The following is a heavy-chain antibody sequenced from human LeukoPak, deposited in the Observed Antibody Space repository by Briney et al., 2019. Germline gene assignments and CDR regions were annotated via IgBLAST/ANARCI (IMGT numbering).Heavy chain of an antibody. V-gene: IGHV4-61*02. CDR1: GGSISSGSYY. J-gene: IGHJ4*02. CDR2: IYTSGST. CDR3: ARDRIVVLDY. Sequence: SQTLSLTCTVSGGSISSGSYYWSWIRQPAGTGLEWIGRIYTSGSTNYNPSLKSRVTISVDTSKNQFSLRLSSVTAADMAVYYCARDRIVVLDYWGQGTLVTVSS. D-gene: IGHD1-26*01.